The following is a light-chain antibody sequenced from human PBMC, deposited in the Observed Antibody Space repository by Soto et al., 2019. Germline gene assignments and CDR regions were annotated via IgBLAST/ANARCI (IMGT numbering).Light chain of an antibody. Sequence: DIVMTQSPDSLAVSLGERATINCKSSQSVLYSSNNKNYLAWYQQKPGQPPKLLIYWASTRASGIPDRFSGSGSGTDFTLTISSLQAEDVAVYYCQQYYSMPETLGQGNKVEIK. CDR1: QSVLYSSNNKNY. J-gene: IGKJ1*01. CDR2: WAS. CDR3: QQYYSMPET. V-gene: IGKV4-1*01.